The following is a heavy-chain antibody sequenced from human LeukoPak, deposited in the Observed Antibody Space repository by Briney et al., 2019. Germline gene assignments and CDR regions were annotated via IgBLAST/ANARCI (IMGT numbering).Heavy chain of an antibody. Sequence: PSETLSLTCAVSGYSISSGYYWGWIRQPPGKGLEWIGSIYHSGSTYYNPSLKSRVTISVDTSKNQFSLKLSSVTAAVTAVYYCARGNILKVRQNAFDIWGQGTMVTVSS. CDR2: IYHSGST. V-gene: IGHV4-38-2*01. J-gene: IGHJ3*02. CDR1: GYSISSGYY. CDR3: ARGNILKVRQNAFDI. D-gene: IGHD3-10*01.